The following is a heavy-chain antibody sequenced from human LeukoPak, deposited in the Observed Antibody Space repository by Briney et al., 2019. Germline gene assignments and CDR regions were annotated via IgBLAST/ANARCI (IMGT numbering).Heavy chain of an antibody. V-gene: IGHV3-33*01. J-gene: IGHJ4*02. CDR2: IWYDESKK. CDR1: GYTFSSYG. Sequence: GGSLRLSCVASGYTFSSYGMHWVSQAPGKGLQWVAVIWYDESKKYYTDSVKGRFTISRDVSKNTIYLQMISLRAEDSAMYYCARDGGIGLDYWGQGTLVTVSS. CDR3: ARDGGIGLDY. D-gene: IGHD2-21*01.